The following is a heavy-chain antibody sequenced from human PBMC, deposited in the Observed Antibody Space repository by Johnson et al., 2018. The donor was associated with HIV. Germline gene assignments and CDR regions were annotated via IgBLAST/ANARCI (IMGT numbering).Heavy chain of an antibody. D-gene: IGHD6-19*01. CDR3: ARDIIAVAGYDAFDI. CDR2: IYSGDNT. Sequence: VQLVESGGGLVQPGGSLRLSCAASGFTVSTNSMSWVRQAPGKGLEWVSVIYSGDNTLYADSVKGRFIVSRDNSKNTLYLQMNSLRAEDTAVYYCARDIIAVAGYDAFDIWGQGTMVTVSS. J-gene: IGHJ3*02. V-gene: IGHV3-66*01. CDR1: GFTVSTNS.